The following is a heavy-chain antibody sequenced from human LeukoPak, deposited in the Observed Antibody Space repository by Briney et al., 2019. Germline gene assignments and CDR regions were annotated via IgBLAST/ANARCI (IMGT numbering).Heavy chain of an antibody. D-gene: IGHD6-19*01. CDR1: GGSISSGGYY. V-gene: IGHV4-31*03. Sequence: SETLSLTCTVSGGSISSGGYYWSWIRQHPGKGLGWIGYIYYSGSTYYNPSLKSRVTISVDTSKNQFSLKLSSVTAADTAVYYCARGRSSGWYKDYYYYYGMDVWGQGTTVTVSS. CDR3: ARGRSSGWYKDYYYYYGMDV. J-gene: IGHJ6*02. CDR2: IYYSGST.